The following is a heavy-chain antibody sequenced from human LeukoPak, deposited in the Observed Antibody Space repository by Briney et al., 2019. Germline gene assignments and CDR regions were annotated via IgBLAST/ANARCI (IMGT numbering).Heavy chain of an antibody. CDR1: GFAFSSYN. CDR2: IPSSGNYM. Sequence: GGSLRLSCAASGFAFSSYNMNWVRQAPGKGLEWVSSIPSSGNYMYYADSVKGRFTISRDNAKNSLYLQMNSLRVEDTAVYYCARDDQRTFYGMDVWGLGTAVTVSS. J-gene: IGHJ6*02. V-gene: IGHV3-21*01. D-gene: IGHD3-16*01. CDR3: ARDDQRTFYGMDV.